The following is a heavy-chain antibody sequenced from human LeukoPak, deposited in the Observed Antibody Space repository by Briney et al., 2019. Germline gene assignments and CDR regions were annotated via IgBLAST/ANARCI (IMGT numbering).Heavy chain of an antibody. CDR2: ISSSSSYI. D-gene: IGHD7-27*01. Sequence: GGSLRLSCAASGFTFSSYSMNWVRQAPGKGLEWVSSISSSSSYIYYADSVKGRFTISRDNAKNSLYLQMNSLRAEDTAVYYCARVPRRGGEDAFDIWGQGTMVTVSS. CDR1: GFTFSSYS. J-gene: IGHJ3*02. V-gene: IGHV3-21*01. CDR3: ARVPRRGGEDAFDI.